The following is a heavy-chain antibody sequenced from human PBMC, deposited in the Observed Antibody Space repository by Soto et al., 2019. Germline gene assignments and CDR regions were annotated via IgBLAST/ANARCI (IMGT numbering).Heavy chain of an antibody. D-gene: IGHD6-6*01. J-gene: IGHJ6*02. CDR3: ARDRSVPRYGMDV. V-gene: IGHV3-30*03. CDR1: GFTFGNYG. Sequence: LRLSCTGSGFTFGNYGMHWVRQAPGKGLEWVASTSYDGNNKYYADSLKGRFTTSRDNSKNTLYLQMNSLRAEDTAVYYCARDRSVPRYGMDVWGQGTTVTVSS. CDR2: TSYDGNNK.